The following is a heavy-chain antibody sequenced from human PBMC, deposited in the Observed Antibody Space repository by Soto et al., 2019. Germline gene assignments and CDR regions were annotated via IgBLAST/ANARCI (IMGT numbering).Heavy chain of an antibody. V-gene: IGHV3-7*03. CDR2: IKEDGSEK. Sequence: GGSLRLSCEVSGFTFSSYCMTWVRQAPGKGLEWVATIKEDGSEKYYVDSVKGRFTISRDNAKNSLYLQMNSLRVVDTAVYYCARDREWEPSQEGCDYWGQGTRVTVSS. CDR3: ARDREWEPSQEGCDY. CDR1: GFTFSSYC. J-gene: IGHJ4*02. D-gene: IGHD1-26*01.